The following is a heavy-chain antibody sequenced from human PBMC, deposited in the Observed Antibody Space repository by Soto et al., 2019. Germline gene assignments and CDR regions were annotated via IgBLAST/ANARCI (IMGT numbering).Heavy chain of an antibody. CDR1: GFTFSSYA. Sequence: VQLVESGGGVVQPGRSLRLSCAASGFTFSSYAMHWVRQAPGKGLEWVAVISYDGSNKYYADSVKGRFTISRDNSKNTLYLQMNSLRAEDTAVYYCARAGEVGANYFDYWGQGTLVTVSS. J-gene: IGHJ4*02. D-gene: IGHD1-26*01. V-gene: IGHV3-30-3*01. CDR2: ISYDGSNK. CDR3: ARAGEVGANYFDY.